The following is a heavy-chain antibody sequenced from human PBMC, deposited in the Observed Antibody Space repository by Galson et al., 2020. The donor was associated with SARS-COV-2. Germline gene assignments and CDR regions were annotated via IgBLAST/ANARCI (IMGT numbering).Heavy chain of an antibody. V-gene: IGHV3-23*01. D-gene: IGHD3-10*01. CDR2: ISGSGGST. J-gene: IGHJ4*02. CDR3: AKFGARDYYTFDY. CDR1: GFTFSSYA. Sequence: GESLKISCAASGFTFSSYAMSWVRQAPGKGLEWVSAISGSGGSTYYADSVKGRFTISRDNSKNTLYLQMNSLRAEDTAVYYCAKFGARDYYTFDYWGQGTLVTVST.